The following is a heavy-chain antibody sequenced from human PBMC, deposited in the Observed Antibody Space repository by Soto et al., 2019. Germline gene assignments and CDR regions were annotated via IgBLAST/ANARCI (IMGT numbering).Heavy chain of an antibody. Sequence: GGSLRLSCVASGFTFVDFGMHWVRHGPGKGLEWLAVISEDAETDFHADSVKGRFTVSRDNFKETLYLQMNSLTTDDSGVYFCAKAPFRRPYYFYGMDVWGQGTTVTVSS. J-gene: IGHJ6*02. D-gene: IGHD3-10*01. V-gene: IGHV3-30*18. CDR2: ISEDAETD. CDR1: GFTFVDFG. CDR3: AKAPFRRPYYFYGMDV.